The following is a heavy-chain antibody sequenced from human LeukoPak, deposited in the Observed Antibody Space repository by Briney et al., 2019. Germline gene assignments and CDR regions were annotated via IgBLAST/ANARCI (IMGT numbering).Heavy chain of an antibody. V-gene: IGHV4-34*01. CDR3: ARGSLRYGSGSYYDG. CDR2: INHSGSS. D-gene: IGHD3-10*01. Sequence: SETLSLTCAVYGGSFSGYYWSWIRQPPDKGLEWIGEINHSGSSNYNPSLKSRVTISVDTSKNQFSLNLNSVTAADTAVYHCARGSLRYGSGSYYDGWGQGTLVIVSS. CDR1: GGSFSGYY. J-gene: IGHJ4*02.